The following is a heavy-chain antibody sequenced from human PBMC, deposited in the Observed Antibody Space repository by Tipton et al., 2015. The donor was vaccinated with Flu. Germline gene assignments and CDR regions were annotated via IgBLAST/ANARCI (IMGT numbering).Heavy chain of an antibody. Sequence: GLVKPSQTLSLTCAISGDSVSSNSAAWNWIRQSPSRGLEWLGRTYYRSKWYNDYAVSVKSRITINPDTSKNQFSLQLNSVTPEDTAVYYCARDNERQGWQLVRAIYYFDYWGQGTLVTVSS. V-gene: IGHV6-1*01. J-gene: IGHJ4*02. D-gene: IGHD6-6*01. CDR3: ARDNERQGWQLVRAIYYFDY. CDR1: GDSVSSNSAA. CDR2: TYYRSKWYN.